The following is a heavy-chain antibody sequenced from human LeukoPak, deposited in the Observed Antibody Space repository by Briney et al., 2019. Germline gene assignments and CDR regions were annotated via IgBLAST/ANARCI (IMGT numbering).Heavy chain of an antibody. Sequence: GGSLRLSCAASGFSFSDYSMNWVRQAPGKGLEWISYIGIDSGNTNYADSVKGRFTISGDKAKNSLYLQMNSLRVEDTAVYYCARDYKYAFDNWGQGTLVTVSS. D-gene: IGHD5-24*01. CDR1: GFSFSDYS. V-gene: IGHV3-48*01. CDR2: IGIDSGNT. J-gene: IGHJ4*02. CDR3: ARDYKYAFDN.